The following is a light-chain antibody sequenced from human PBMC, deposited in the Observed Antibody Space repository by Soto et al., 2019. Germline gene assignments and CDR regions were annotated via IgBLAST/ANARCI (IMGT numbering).Light chain of an antibody. CDR3: ATLDRSLSVGV. J-gene: IGLJ2*01. Sequence: QSVLTQPPSVSAAPGQKVTISCSGSSSNIGNNYVFWYQQLPGTAHKLLIYDNDKRPSGIPDRFSGSKSGTSATLGITGLQTGDEADYYCATLDRSLSVGVFGGGTELTVL. CDR1: SSNIGNNY. V-gene: IGLV1-51*01. CDR2: DND.